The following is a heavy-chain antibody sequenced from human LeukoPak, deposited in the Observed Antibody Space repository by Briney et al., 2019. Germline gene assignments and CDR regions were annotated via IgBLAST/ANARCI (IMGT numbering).Heavy chain of an antibody. V-gene: IGHV1-2*02. Sequence: ASVKVSCKASGYTFTGYYMHWVRQAPGQGLEWMGWINPNSGGTNYAQKFQGRVTMTRDTSISTAYMELSRLRSGDTAVYYCARIFSSSWSAFDYWGQGTLVTVSS. J-gene: IGHJ4*02. D-gene: IGHD6-13*01. CDR2: INPNSGGT. CDR1: GYTFTGYY. CDR3: ARIFSSSWSAFDY.